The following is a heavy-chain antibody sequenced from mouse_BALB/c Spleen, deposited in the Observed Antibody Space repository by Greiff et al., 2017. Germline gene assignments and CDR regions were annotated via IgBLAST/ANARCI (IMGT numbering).Heavy chain of an antibody. CDR2: IDPANGNT. CDR3: ARRLRFDYYAMDY. D-gene: IGHD1-1*01. J-gene: IGHJ4*01. CDR1: GFNIKDTY. Sequence: EVQLQQSGAELVKPGASVKLSCTASGFNIKDTYMHWVKQRPEQGLEWIGRIDPANGNTKYDPKFQGKATITADTSSNTAYLQLSSLTSEDTAVYYCARRLRFDYYAMDYWGQGTSVTVSS. V-gene: IGHV14-3*02.